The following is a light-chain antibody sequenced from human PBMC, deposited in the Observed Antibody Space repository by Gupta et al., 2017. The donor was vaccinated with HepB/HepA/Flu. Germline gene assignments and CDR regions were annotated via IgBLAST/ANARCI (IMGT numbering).Light chain of an antibody. Sequence: DIQLTQSPSFLSAPVGDRVTITCRASQGIGSFLAWYQQKPGKAPKLLIYAASTLQSGVPSKFSGSGSGTDFTLTISSLLPEDFATYFWQQLNTYPLTFGPGTKVDVK. V-gene: IGKV1-9*01. CDR2: AAS. CDR3: QQLNTYPLT. CDR1: QGIGSF. J-gene: IGKJ3*01.